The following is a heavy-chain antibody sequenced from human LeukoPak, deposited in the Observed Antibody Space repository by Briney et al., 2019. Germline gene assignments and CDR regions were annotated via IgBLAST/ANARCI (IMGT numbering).Heavy chain of an antibody. D-gene: IGHD3-22*01. CDR1: GFTFSNYA. CDR2: ISGSGYST. CDR3: AKHAADSSGYRFEY. V-gene: IGHV3-23*01. J-gene: IGHJ4*02. Sequence: PGGSLRLSCAASGFTFSNYAMSWVRQAPGKGLEWVSTISGSGYSTQYADSVKGRFTVSRDQSKNTPNLEMNSLRAEDTAVYYCAKHAADSSGYRFEYWGQGTLVTVSS.